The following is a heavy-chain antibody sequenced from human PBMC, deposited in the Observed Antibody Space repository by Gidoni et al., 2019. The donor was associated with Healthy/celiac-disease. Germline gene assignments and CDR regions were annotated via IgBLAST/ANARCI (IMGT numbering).Heavy chain of an antibody. Sequence: QVQLQESGPGLVKPSETLSLTSTVSGGSISSYYWSWIRQPPGKGLEWIGYIYSSGSTNYNPSLKSRVTISVDTSKNQFSLKLSSVTAADTAVYYCAREIAAAANWFDPWGQGTLVTVSS. J-gene: IGHJ5*02. CDR2: IYSSGST. V-gene: IGHV4-59*01. CDR1: GGSISSYY. D-gene: IGHD6-13*01. CDR3: AREIAAAANWFDP.